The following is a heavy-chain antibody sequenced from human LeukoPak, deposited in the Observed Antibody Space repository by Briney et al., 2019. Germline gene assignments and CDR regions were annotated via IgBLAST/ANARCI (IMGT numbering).Heavy chain of an antibody. J-gene: IGHJ5*02. D-gene: IGHD1-7*01. Sequence: GGSLRLSCAASELTFSTYWMTWVRQAPGKGLEWVSAISGSGGSTYYADSVKGRFTISRDNSKNTLYLQMNSLRAEDTAVYYCAKEYNWNYKNGFDPWGQGTLVTVSS. CDR1: ELTFSTYW. CDR2: ISGSGGST. CDR3: AKEYNWNYKNGFDP. V-gene: IGHV3-23*01.